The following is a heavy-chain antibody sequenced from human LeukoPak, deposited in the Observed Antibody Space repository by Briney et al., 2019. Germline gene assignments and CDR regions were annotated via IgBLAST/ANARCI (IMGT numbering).Heavy chain of an antibody. V-gene: IGHV3-23*01. Sequence: GGSLRLSCAASGFTFSSYAMSWVRQAPGKGLEWVSAISGSGGSTYYADSVKGRFTISRDNSKNTLYLQMNSLRAEDTAVYYCAKEWGYCSSTSCYTEDAFDIWGQGTMVTVSS. CDR1: GFTFSSYA. CDR3: AKEWGYCSSTSCYTEDAFDI. D-gene: IGHD2-2*02. CDR2: ISGSGGST. J-gene: IGHJ3*02.